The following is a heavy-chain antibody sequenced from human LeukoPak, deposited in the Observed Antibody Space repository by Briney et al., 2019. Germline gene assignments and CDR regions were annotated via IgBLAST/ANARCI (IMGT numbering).Heavy chain of an antibody. CDR1: GYTFSGYY. D-gene: IGHD6-13*01. J-gene: IGHJ1*01. CDR3: ARGYPLSTTAAGTYFQH. V-gene: IGHV1-2*02. Sequence: ASVKVSCKASGYTFSGYYMHWVRQAPRQGLEWMGWINPNSGGTNYAQKFQGRVTMTRDTSISTAYMELSRLRSDDTAVYYCARGYPLSTTAAGTYFQHWGQGTLVTVSP. CDR2: INPNSGGT.